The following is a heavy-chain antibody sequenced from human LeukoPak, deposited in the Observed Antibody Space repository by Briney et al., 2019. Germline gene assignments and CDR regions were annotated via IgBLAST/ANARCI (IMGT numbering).Heavy chain of an antibody. CDR2: IYTSGST. CDR3: ARDLVVAATYYYMDV. D-gene: IGHD2-15*01. J-gene: IGHJ6*03. Sequence: SQTLSLTCTVSGGSISSGSYYWSWIRQPAGKGLEWIGRIYTSGSTNYNPSLKSRVTISVDTSKNQFSLKLSPVTAADTAVYYCARDLVVAATYYYMDVWGKGTTVTVSS. V-gene: IGHV4-61*02. CDR1: GGSISSGSYY.